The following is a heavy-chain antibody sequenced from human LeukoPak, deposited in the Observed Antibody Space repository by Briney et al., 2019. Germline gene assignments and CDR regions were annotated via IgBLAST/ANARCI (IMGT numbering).Heavy chain of an antibody. J-gene: IGHJ6*02. D-gene: IGHD2-15*01. Sequence: PSETLSLTCTVSTYSISSGYYWGWIRQPPGKGLEWIGSIYHTGSTYYNPSLKSRVTISVDTSKNQFSLKLSSVTAADTAVYYCARCLGYCSGGSCYPFTYYYYYGMDVWGQGTTVTVSS. CDR2: IYHTGST. CDR3: ARCLGYCSGGSCYPFTYYYYYGMDV. V-gene: IGHV4-38-2*02. CDR1: TYSISSGYY.